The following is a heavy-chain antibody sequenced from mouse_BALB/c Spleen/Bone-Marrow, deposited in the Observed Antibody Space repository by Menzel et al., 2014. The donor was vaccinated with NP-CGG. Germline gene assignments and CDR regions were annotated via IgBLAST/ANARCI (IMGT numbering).Heavy chain of an antibody. D-gene: IGHD2-10*02. V-gene: IGHV1-4*01. CDR1: GYTFTSYT. CDR2: INPSSGYT. CDR3: AYGSYGYAMDY. J-gene: IGHJ4*01. Sequence: QVQLQQSGAELARPGASVKMSCKASGYTFTSYTMHWVKQRPGQGLEWIGYINPSSGYTNYNQKFKDKATLTADKSSSTAYMQLSSLTSEDSAVYYCAYGSYGYAMDYWGQGTSVTVSS.